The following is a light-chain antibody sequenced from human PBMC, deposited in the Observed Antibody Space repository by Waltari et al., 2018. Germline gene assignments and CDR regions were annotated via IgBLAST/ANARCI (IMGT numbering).Light chain of an antibody. V-gene: IGLV2-14*03. Sequence: QSALTQPASVSGSPGQSITISCTGTSGDIGRHNFVSWYQQHPGKAPRLMIFDVSNRPCGVSDRFSGSKSGNAASLTISGLQAEDEADYYCSTYSPSGTPYVFGTGTEVTVL. CDR3: STYSPSGTPYV. J-gene: IGLJ1*01. CDR1: SGDIGRHNF. CDR2: DVS.